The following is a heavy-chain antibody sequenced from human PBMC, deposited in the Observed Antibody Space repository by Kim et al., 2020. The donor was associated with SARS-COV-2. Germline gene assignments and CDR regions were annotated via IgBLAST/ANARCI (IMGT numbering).Heavy chain of an antibody. CDR3: ARDLYGFGVRENWFDP. Sequence: SVKVSCKASGGTFSSYAISWVRQAPGQGLEWMGGIIPIFGTANYAQKFQGRVTITADESTSTAYMELSSLRSEDTAVYYCARDLYGFGVRENWFDPWGQGTLVTVSS. CDR2: IIPIFGTA. D-gene: IGHD3-10*01. CDR1: GGTFSSYA. J-gene: IGHJ5*02. V-gene: IGHV1-69*13.